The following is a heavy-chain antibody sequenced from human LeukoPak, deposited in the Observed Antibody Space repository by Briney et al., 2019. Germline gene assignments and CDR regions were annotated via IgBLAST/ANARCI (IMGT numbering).Heavy chain of an antibody. J-gene: IGHJ5*01. CDR3: ARDMLAVPSNWFDP. CDR1: GYTFTSYY. Sequence: ASVKVSCKASGYTFTSYYIHWVRQAPGQGLEWMGVINPSGGGTSYAQKFQGRVTMTRDTSTSTVYMDLRSLRSEDTAVYFCARDMLAVPSNWFDPWGQGRPVTVSS. D-gene: IGHD2-8*01. CDR2: INPSGGGT. V-gene: IGHV1-46*01.